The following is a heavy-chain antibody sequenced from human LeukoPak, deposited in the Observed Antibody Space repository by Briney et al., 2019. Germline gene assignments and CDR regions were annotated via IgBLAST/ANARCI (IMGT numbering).Heavy chain of an antibody. V-gene: IGHV4-39*07. D-gene: IGHD6-13*01. CDR3: ARTYGSSGLGYFDL. CDR1: GGSISSSGYY. J-gene: IGHJ2*01. Sequence: SETLSLTCTVSGGSISSSGYYWGWIRQPPGKGLEWIGSIYYSGSTYYNPSLKSRLTISVDTSKNQFSLKLSSVTAADTAVYYCARTYGSSGLGYFDLWGRGTLVTVSS. CDR2: IYYSGST.